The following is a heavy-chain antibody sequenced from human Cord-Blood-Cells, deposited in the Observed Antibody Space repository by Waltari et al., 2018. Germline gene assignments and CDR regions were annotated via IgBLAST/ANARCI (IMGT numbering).Heavy chain of an antibody. CDR2: IIPIFGTA. CDR3: ASSLYRYSGSYYFDY. D-gene: IGHD1-26*01. Sequence: QVQLVQSGAEVKKPGSSVKVSCKASGGTFSSYAISWVRQAPGQGLEWMGGIIPIFGTANYAQKFQGRVTITADESTSTAYMELSSLRSEDTAVYYCASSLYRYSGSYYFDYWCQGTLVTVSS. V-gene: IGHV1-69*01. CDR1: GGTFSSYA. J-gene: IGHJ4*02.